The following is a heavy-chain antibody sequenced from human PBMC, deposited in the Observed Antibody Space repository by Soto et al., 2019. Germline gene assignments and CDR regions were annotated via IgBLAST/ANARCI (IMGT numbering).Heavy chain of an antibody. CDR1: GFTFSSFG. D-gene: IGHD3-10*02. CDR2: LSPNGAST. V-gene: IGHV3-23*01. J-gene: IGHJ3*02. Sequence: EVQLLESGGGLVQPGGSLRLSCAASGFTFSSFGMNWVRQAPGKGLEWVSSLSPNGASTYYADSVKGRFTISRDNAKNSLYLQMNSLRAEDTAVYYCAREAHFYGRSDVFDIWGQGTMVTVSS. CDR3: AREAHFYGRSDVFDI.